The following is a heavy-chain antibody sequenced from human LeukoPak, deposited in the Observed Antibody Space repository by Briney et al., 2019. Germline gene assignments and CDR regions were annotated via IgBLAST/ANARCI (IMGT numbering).Heavy chain of an antibody. D-gene: IGHD1-26*01. J-gene: IGHJ4*02. CDR1: GGSISSYY. V-gene: IGHV4-59*01. CDR2: IYYSGST. CDR3: ARAKGIVGATKGYSDY. Sequence: SETLSLTCTVSGGSISSYYWSWIRQPPGKGLEWIGYIYYSGSTNYNPSLKSRVTISVDTSKNQFSLKLSSVTAADTAVYYCARAKGIVGATKGYSDYWGQGTLVTVSS.